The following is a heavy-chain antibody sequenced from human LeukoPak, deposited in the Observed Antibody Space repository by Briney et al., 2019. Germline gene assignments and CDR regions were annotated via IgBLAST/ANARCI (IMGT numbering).Heavy chain of an antibody. CDR3: ARRKGLLWFGELFY. CDR1: GYTFTGYY. V-gene: IGHV1-2*02. D-gene: IGHD3-10*01. Sequence: GASVTVSCTASGYTFTGYYMHWVRQAPGQGLEWMGWINPNSGGTNYAQKFQGRVTMTRDTSISTAYMELSRLRSDDTAVYYCARRKGLLWFGELFYWGQGTLVTVSS. J-gene: IGHJ4*02. CDR2: INPNSGGT.